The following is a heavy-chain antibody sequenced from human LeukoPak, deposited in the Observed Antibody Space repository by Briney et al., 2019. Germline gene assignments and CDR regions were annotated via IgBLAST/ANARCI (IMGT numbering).Heavy chain of an antibody. CDR3: AKDISPRPDYFDY. D-gene: IGHD6-6*01. V-gene: IGHV3-9*01. J-gene: IGHJ4*02. CDR1: GFTFDDYA. Sequence: PGRSLRLSCAASGFTFDDYAMHWVRQAPGKGLEWVSGISWNSGSIGYADSVKGRFTISGDNAKNSLYLQMNSLRAEDTALYYWAKDISPRPDYFDYWGQGTLVTVSS. CDR2: ISWNSGSI.